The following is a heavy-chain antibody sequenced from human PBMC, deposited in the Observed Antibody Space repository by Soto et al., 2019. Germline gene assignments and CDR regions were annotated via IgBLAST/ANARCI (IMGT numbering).Heavy chain of an antibody. CDR1: GYTFTGYY. CDR3: ARALGSGSYPWYYYYYGIDV. Sequence: GASVKVSCKASGYTFTGYYMHWVRQAPGQGLEWMGWINPNSVGTNYAQKFQGWVTMTRDTSISTAYMELSRLRSDDTAVYYCARALGSGSYPWYYYYYGIDVSGQGPTVTVSS. V-gene: IGHV1-2*04. J-gene: IGHJ6*02. CDR2: INPNSVGT. D-gene: IGHD3-10*01.